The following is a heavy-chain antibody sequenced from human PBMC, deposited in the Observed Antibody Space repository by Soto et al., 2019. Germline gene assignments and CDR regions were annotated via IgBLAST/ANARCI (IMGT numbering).Heavy chain of an antibody. D-gene: IGHD2-2*01. CDR2: ISYDGSDK. V-gene: IGHV3-30-3*01. CDR1: GFPFGSYA. Sequence: QVQLVESGGGVVQPGRSLRLSCAASGFPFGSYAMHWVRQAPGKGLEWVAVISYDGSDKYYADSVKGRFTISRDNSKNTLYLQMNSLRAEDTAVYYCTRGTSGGMDVWGQGTTVTVSS. J-gene: IGHJ6*02. CDR3: TRGTSGGMDV.